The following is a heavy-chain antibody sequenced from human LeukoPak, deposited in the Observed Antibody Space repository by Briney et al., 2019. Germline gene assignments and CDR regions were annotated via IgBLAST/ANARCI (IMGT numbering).Heavy chain of an antibody. Sequence: ASVKVSCKASGYTFTSYAMHWVRQAPGQRLEWMGWINAGNGNTKYSQEFQGRVTITRDTSASTAYMELSSLRSEDMAVYYCARDRNAMIVSGYFDLWGRGTLVTVSS. D-gene: IGHD3-22*01. V-gene: IGHV1-3*03. CDR3: ARDRNAMIVSGYFDL. J-gene: IGHJ2*01. CDR1: GYTFTSYA. CDR2: INAGNGNT.